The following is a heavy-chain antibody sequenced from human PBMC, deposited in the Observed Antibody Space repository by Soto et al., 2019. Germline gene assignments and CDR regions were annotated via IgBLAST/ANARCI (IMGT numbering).Heavy chain of an antibody. D-gene: IGHD6-13*01. Sequence: GGSLRLSCAASGFTFSSYGMHWVRQAPGKGLEWVAVIWYDGSNKYYADSVKGRFTISRDNSKNTLYLQMNSLRAEDTAGYYCARDSSSWWGVSYYYYGMDVWGPGTTVTVSS. V-gene: IGHV3-33*01. CDR3: ARDSSSWWGVSYYYYGMDV. CDR1: GFTFSSYG. CDR2: IWYDGSNK. J-gene: IGHJ6*02.